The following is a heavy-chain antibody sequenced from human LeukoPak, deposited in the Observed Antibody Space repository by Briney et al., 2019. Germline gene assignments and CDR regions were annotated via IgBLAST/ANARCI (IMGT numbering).Heavy chain of an antibody. D-gene: IGHD1-26*01. CDR1: GFTSSSYS. Sequence: GGSLRLSCAASGFTSSSYSMNWVRQAPGKGLEWVSSISSSSSYIYYADSVKGRFTISRDNAKNSLYLQMNSLRAEDTAVYYCARDGELRNWFDPWGQGTLVTVSS. V-gene: IGHV3-21*01. CDR3: ARDGELRNWFDP. CDR2: ISSSSSYI. J-gene: IGHJ5*02.